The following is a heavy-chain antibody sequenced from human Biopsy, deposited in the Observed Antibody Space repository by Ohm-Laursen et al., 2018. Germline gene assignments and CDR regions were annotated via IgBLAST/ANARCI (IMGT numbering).Heavy chain of an antibody. CDR2: INLDGSEK. CDR3: ARDRLLYQYDSSGSDI. D-gene: IGHD3-22*01. Sequence: SLRLSCTAPGFTFSSYWMGWVRQAPGKGLEWVANINLDGSEKYYVDSVKGRLTISRDNYKNILYLQMNSLRVEDTAVYYCARDRLLYQYDSSGSDIWGQGTVVTVSS. J-gene: IGHJ3*02. V-gene: IGHV3-7*01. CDR1: GFTFSSYW.